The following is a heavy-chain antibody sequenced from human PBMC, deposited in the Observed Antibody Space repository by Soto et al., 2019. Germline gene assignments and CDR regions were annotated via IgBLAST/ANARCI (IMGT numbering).Heavy chain of an antibody. CDR3: ARGGQLVPFDY. Sequence: PSETLFLTCTVSGGSISSYYWSWIRQPPGKGLEWIGYIYYSGSTNYNPSLKSRVTISVDTSKNQFSLKLSSVTAADTAVYYCARGGQLVPFDYWGQGTLVTVSS. V-gene: IGHV4-59*01. CDR1: GGSISSYY. D-gene: IGHD6-13*01. CDR2: IYYSGST. J-gene: IGHJ4*02.